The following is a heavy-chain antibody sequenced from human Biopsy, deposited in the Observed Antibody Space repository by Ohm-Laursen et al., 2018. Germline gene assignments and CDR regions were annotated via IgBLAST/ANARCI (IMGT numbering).Heavy chain of an antibody. CDR3: VRHALRLGPKKNWFDT. D-gene: IGHD3-16*01. J-gene: IGHJ5*02. CDR2: MHNSGST. V-gene: IGHV4-39*01. Sequence: SETLSLTCTVSGDSISSGNFYWAWIRQPPGKGLEWIGSMHNSGSTYYNPSLKSRVTISIDASKNQFSLKLTSVTAADTTVYYCVRHALRLGPKKNWFDTWGQGTLVTVSS. CDR1: GDSISSGNFY.